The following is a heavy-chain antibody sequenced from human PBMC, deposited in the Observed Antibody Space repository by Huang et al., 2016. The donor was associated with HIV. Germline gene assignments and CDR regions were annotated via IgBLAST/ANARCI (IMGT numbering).Heavy chain of an antibody. CDR3: AKDLTYTFGRHFDY. Sequence: QVQLVESGGGVVQPGGSLRISCTASGFTFGSFGMHWVRQAPGKGLEWVAFIRYDGNNYYYADAVRGRFTIARDNSKDTLYLQMNRLRPDDSAVYYCAKDLTYTFGRHFDYWGRGTLVTVSS. V-gene: IGHV3-30*02. J-gene: IGHJ4*02. D-gene: IGHD3-3*01. CDR1: GFTFGSFG. CDR2: IRYDGNNY.